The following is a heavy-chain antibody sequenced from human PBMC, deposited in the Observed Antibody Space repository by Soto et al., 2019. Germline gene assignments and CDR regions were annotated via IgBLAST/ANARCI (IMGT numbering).Heavy chain of an antibody. V-gene: IGHV1-69*01. CDR1: GGTFSSYA. J-gene: IGHJ6*02. CDR2: IIPIFGTA. CDR3: ALGYDFWSGYSAYGMDV. D-gene: IGHD3-3*01. Sequence: QVQLVQSGAEVKKPGSSVKVSCKASGGTFSSYAISWVRQAPGQGLEWMGGIIPIFGTANYAQKFQGRVTITADESTSTAYMELSSLRSEDTAVYYCALGYDFWSGYSAYGMDVWGQGTTVTVSS.